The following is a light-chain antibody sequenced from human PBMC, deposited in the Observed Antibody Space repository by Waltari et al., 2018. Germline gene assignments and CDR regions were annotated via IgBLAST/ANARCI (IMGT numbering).Light chain of an antibody. CDR3: SSYTTNKTPV. V-gene: IGLV2-14*03. CDR1: SSDIGGYDF. J-gene: IGLJ2*01. Sequence: QPALTQPASVSGSPGQSITISCTGSSSDIGGYDFLSWYQQHPGKAPKLIIYDVTKRPSGISSRFSGSKSGNTASLTISGLQAEDEADYYCSSYTTNKTPVIGGGTKVTVL. CDR2: DVT.